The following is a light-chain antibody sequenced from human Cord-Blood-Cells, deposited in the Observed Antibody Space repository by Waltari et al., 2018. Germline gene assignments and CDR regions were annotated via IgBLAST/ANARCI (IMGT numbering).Light chain of an antibody. CDR3: CSYAGSRTWV. J-gene: IGLJ3*02. V-gene: IGLV2-23*01. Sequence: QSALPQPASGFGSPGQSITITCTGTSSAVGSYNLVSWYQQHPGKAPKLMIYEGSKRPSGVSNRFSGSKSGNTPSLTIAELQAEDEADYYCCSYAGSRTWVFGGGTKLTVL. CDR2: EGS. CDR1: SSAVGSYNL.